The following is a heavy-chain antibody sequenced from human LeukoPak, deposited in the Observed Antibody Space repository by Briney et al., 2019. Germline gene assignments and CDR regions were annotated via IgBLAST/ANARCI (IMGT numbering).Heavy chain of an antibody. J-gene: IGHJ4*02. Sequence: ASAKVSCKTSGYTFTSYGISWVRQAPGQGLEWMGWINTYNGNTHYAQNLQGRVTMTTDTSTSTAYMELRSLRSDDTAVYHCSRVDTVLETLFDYWGQGTLVTVSS. CDR3: SRVDTVLETLFDY. CDR2: INTYNGNT. V-gene: IGHV1-18*01. D-gene: IGHD2-8*02. CDR1: GYTFTSYG.